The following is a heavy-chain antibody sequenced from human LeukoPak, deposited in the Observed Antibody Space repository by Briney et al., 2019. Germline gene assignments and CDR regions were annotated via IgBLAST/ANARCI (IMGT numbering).Heavy chain of an antibody. V-gene: IGHV3-7*01. CDR2: IKQDGSEK. CDR3: ARDRYCSGGSCYVSFGY. J-gene: IGHJ4*02. Sequence: PGGALRLSCAASGVTFSSYWMSWVRQAPGKGQEWVANIKQDGSEKYYMDSVKGRFTISRDNAKNSLYLQMNSLRAEDTAVYYCARDRYCSGGSCYVSFGYWGQGTLVTVSS. CDR1: GVTFSSYW. D-gene: IGHD2-15*01.